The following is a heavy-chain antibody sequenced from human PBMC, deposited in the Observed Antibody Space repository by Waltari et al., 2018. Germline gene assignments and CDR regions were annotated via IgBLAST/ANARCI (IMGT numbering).Heavy chain of an antibody. Sequence: EVQLLVPGGGLLQHGGSLRLSCAASGSTFSNYALSWVRQAPGKGRGLAAGNTDSGGNTYCADCVEGRFNISRDNAENTRYLQMSSLRAEDTAMDYCAKGSMVRGDVDSWGQGTLVTVSS. CDR3: AKGSMVRGDVDS. J-gene: IGHJ4*02. CDR2: NTDSGGNT. V-gene: IGHV3-23*01. D-gene: IGHD3-10*01. CDR1: GSTFSNYA.